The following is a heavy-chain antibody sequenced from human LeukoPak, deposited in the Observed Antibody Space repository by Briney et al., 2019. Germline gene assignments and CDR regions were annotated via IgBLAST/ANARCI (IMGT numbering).Heavy chain of an antibody. J-gene: IGHJ4*02. V-gene: IGHV3-23*01. CDR1: GFTFSSYA. D-gene: IGHD3-10*01. CDR3: AKDHRSLVRGPGGDY. Sequence: QSGGSLRLSCAASGFTFSSYAMSWVRQAPGKGLEWVSAISGSGGSTYYADSVKGRFTISRDNSKNTLYLQMNSLRAEDTAVYYCAKDHRSLVRGPGGDYWGQGTLVTVSS. CDR2: ISGSGGST.